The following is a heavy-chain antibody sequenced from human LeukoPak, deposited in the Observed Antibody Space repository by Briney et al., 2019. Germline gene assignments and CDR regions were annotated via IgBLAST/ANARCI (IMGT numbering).Heavy chain of an antibody. V-gene: IGHV4-39*01. D-gene: IGHD3-3*01. J-gene: IGHJ4*02. CDR1: GGSISSSSYS. CDR2: IYYSGST. CDR3: ARLLWSHYFDY. Sequence: PSETLSLTCTVSGGSISSSSYSWGWIRQPPGKGLEWIGSIYYSGSTYYNPSLKSRVTISVDTSKNQFSLKLSSVTAADTAVYYCARLLWSHYFDYWGQGTLVTVSS.